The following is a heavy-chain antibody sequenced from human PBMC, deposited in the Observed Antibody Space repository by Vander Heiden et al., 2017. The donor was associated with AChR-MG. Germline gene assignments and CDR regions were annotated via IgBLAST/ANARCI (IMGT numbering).Heavy chain of an antibody. CDR1: GGSFSGYY. V-gene: IGHV4-34*01. CDR2: INHSGST. CDR3: ARAYGGYRYY. D-gene: IGHD5-12*01. Sequence: QVQLQQWCAGLLKPSETLSLICAVYGGSFSGYYWSWIRQPPGKGLEWIGEINHSGSTNYNPSLKSRVTISVDTSKNQFSLKLSSVTAADTAVYYCARAYGGYRYYWGQGTLVTVSS. J-gene: IGHJ4*02.